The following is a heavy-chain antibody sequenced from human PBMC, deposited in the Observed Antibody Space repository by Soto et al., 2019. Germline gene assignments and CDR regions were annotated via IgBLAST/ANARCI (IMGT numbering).Heavy chain of an antibody. CDR3: ARFNFWSGYLFFGY. CDR2: ISAYNGNT. J-gene: IGHJ4*02. Sequence: ASVKVSCKASGYTFTSYGISWVRQAPGQGLEWMGWISAYNGNTNYAQRLQGRVTMTTDTSTSTAYMELRSLRSDDTAVYYCARFNFWSGYLFFGYWGQGTLVTVSS. D-gene: IGHD3-3*01. CDR1: GYTFTSYG. V-gene: IGHV1-18*04.